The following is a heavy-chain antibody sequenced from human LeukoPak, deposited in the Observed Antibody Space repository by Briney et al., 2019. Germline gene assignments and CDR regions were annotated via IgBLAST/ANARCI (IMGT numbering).Heavy chain of an antibody. CDR3: ARQLGVRGAYDM. CDR2: IDPSDSYT. D-gene: IGHD3-10*01. CDR1: GYSFTNYW. Sequence: GESLKISCKASGYSFTNYWITWVRQMPGKGLEWVGRIDPSDSYTKYSPSFQGHVTISADKSVSTAYLQWSSLKASDSAMYYCARQLGVRGAYDMWGQGTMVTVSS. J-gene: IGHJ3*02. V-gene: IGHV5-10-1*01.